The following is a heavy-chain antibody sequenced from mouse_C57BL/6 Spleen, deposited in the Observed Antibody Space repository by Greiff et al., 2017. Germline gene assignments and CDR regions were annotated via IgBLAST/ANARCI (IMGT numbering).Heavy chain of an antibody. Sequence: EVKLVESGGGLVQSGRSLRLSCATSGFTFSDFYMEWVRQAPGKGLEWIAASRNKANDYTTEYSASVKGRFIVSRDTSQSILYLQMNALRAEDTAIYYCARDPYDYDGYFDVWGTGTTVTVSS. J-gene: IGHJ1*03. CDR3: ARDPYDYDGYFDV. V-gene: IGHV7-1*01. D-gene: IGHD2-4*01. CDR2: SRNKANDYTT. CDR1: GFTFSDFY.